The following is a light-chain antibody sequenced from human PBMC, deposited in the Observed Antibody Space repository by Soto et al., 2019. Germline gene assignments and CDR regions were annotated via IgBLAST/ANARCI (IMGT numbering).Light chain of an antibody. J-gene: IGKJ1*01. CDR2: AAS. V-gene: IGKV1-9*01. CDR1: QGISSY. CDR3: QQYDSYWT. Sequence: DIQLTQSPSFLSASVPDRVTITCRASQGISSYLVWYQQKPGKAPNLLIYAASTLQSGVPSRFSGSGSGTEFTLTISSLQPDDFATYYCQQYDSYWTFGQGTKVDIK.